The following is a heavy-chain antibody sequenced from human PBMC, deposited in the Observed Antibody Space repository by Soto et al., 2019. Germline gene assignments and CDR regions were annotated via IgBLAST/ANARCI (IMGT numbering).Heavy chain of an antibody. J-gene: IGHJ4*02. CDR2: VYHTGDT. D-gene: IGHD1-26*01. CDR1: GGTVASSHW. Sequence: SSATLSLTCGVSGGTVASSHWWSWVRQSPGRGLEWIGNVYHTGDTNFNTSLQSRVTFSVDKSNNQFSLRLTSEPAADPAVDLCARAMVSGVSNTYFDPWGTGSLVTVS. V-gene: IGHV4-4*02. CDR3: ARAMVSGVSNTYFDP.